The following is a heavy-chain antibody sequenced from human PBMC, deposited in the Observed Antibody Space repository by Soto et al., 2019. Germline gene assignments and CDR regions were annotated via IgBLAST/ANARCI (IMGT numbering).Heavy chain of an antibody. Sequence: GGSLRLSCAASGLNVNDNCMSWVRQAPGKGLEWVSVIYGDGRIYYADSVKGRFTVSRDKSKNTFFLQMESLRVDDTAVYYCGRTRLYGCSCYYHYLSGIDVWGQGAMVTVSS. J-gene: IGHJ6*02. V-gene: IGHV3-53*01. CDR1: GLNVNDNC. CDR3: GRTRLYGCSCYYHYLSGIDV. CDR2: IYGDGRI. D-gene: IGHD3-10*01.